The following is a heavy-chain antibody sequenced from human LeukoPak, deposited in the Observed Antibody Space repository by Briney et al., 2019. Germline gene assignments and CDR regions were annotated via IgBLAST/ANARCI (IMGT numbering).Heavy chain of an antibody. CDR2: IYYSGST. Sequence: KASETLSLTCTVSGGSISSGGYYWSWIRQHPGKDLEWIGYIYYSGSTYYNPSLKSRVTISVDTSRNQFSLKLSSVTAADTAAYYCARDTGYFDILTGYRHDVFDIWGQGTMVTVSS. V-gene: IGHV4-31*03. CDR3: ARDTGYFDILTGYRHDVFDI. D-gene: IGHD3-9*01. CDR1: GGSISSGGYY. J-gene: IGHJ3*02.